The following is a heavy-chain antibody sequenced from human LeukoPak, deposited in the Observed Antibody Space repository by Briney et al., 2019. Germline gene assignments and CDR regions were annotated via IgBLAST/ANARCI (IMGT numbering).Heavy chain of an antibody. CDR2: MYYSGTT. J-gene: IGHJ4*02. CDR3: ARHPRLWRQGHYFDF. V-gene: IGHV4-39*01. CDR1: GGSITSTTYY. Sequence: SETLSLTCSVSGGSITSTTYYWGWIRQPPGKGLEWIGSMYYSGTTYYNPSLKSRVTISVYTSKNQFSLKLTSVTAADTAVYYCARHPRLWRQGHYFDFWGQGTLVTVS. D-gene: IGHD2-21*01.